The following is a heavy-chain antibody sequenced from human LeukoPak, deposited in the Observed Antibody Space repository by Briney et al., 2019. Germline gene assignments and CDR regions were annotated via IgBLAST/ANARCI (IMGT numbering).Heavy chain of an antibody. Sequence: SETLSLTCTVPGGSISSYYWSWIRQPPGKGLHWVGYIYYSGVTDYNPSLKSRVTISVDTSKNLFSLKLASVTAADTAVYYCARLGIGVVPTAMLGDYYFDYWGQGTLVTVSS. CDR1: GGSISSYY. CDR3: ARLGIGVVPTAMLGDYYFDY. CDR2: IYYSGVT. V-gene: IGHV4-59*08. D-gene: IGHD2-2*01. J-gene: IGHJ4*02.